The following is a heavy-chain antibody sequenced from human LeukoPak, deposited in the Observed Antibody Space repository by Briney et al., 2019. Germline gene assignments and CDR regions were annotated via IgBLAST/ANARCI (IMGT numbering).Heavy chain of an antibody. J-gene: IGHJ6*03. CDR1: GDSVSSNSAT. Sequence: SQTLSLTCAISGDSVSSNSATWNWIRQSPSRGLEWLGRTYYRSKWHNEYSVSVKSRITVNPDTSKNKFSLQLNSVTPEDTAVYYCTNMDVRGKGTTVTVSS. V-gene: IGHV6-1*01. CDR3: TNMDV. CDR2: TYYRSKWHN.